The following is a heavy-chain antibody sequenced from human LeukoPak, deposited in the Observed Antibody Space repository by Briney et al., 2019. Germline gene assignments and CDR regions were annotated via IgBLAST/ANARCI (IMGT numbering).Heavy chain of an antibody. CDR3: TPTAGGHGGSLDY. CDR2: IRSKAYGGTT. Sequence: PGGSLRLSCTASGFTFGDYAMSWVRQAPGKGLEWVGFIRSKAYGGTTEYAASVKGRFTISRDDSKSIAYLKMNSLKTEDTAVYYCTPTAGGHGGSLDYWGQGTLVTVSS. V-gene: IGHV3-49*04. CDR1: GFTFGDYA. J-gene: IGHJ4*02. D-gene: IGHD5-12*01.